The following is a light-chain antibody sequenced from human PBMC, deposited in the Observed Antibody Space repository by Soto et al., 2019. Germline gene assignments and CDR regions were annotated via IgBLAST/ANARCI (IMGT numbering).Light chain of an antibody. CDR3: QQYGSSPQT. CDR1: QSVSSSY. V-gene: IGKV3-20*01. J-gene: IGKJ1*01. CDR2: GAS. Sequence: EIVLTQSPDTLSLSPGEIATLSFSASQSVSSSYLAWYQQKPGQAPRLLIYGASSRATGIPDRFSGSGSGTDFTLTISRLEPEDFAVYYCQQYGSSPQTFGQGTKVDI.